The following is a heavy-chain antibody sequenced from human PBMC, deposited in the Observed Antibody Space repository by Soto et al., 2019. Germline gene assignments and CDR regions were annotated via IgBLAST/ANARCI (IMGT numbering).Heavy chain of an antibody. J-gene: IGHJ4*02. D-gene: IGHD2-15*01. CDR1: SGSISSSNW. Sequence: SETLSLTCAVSSGSISSSNWWSWVRQPPGKGLEWIGEIYHSGSTNYNPSLKSRVTMSVDKSKNQFSLKLSSVTVADTAVYYCAKLLANPSGGSRIRAFDYWGQGTLVTVSS. CDR2: IYHSGST. V-gene: IGHV4-4*02. CDR3: AKLLANPSGGSRIRAFDY.